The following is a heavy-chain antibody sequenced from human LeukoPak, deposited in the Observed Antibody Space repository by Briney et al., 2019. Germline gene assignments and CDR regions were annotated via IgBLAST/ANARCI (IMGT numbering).Heavy chain of an antibody. CDR1: GGSISSCGYY. D-gene: IGHD2-2*01. CDR2: IYYSGST. J-gene: IGHJ6*03. CDR3: ARGGGYCSSTSCPRYYYYYYYMDV. Sequence: SQTLSLTCTVSGGSISSCGYYWSWIRQHPGKGLEWIGYIYYSGSTYYNPSLKSRVTISVYTSKNQFSLKLRSVTAADTAVYYCARGGGYCSSTSCPRYYYYYYYMDVWGKGTTVTVSS. V-gene: IGHV4-31*03.